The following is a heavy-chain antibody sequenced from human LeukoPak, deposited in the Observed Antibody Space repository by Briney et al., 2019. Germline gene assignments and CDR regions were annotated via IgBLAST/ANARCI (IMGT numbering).Heavy chain of an antibody. D-gene: IGHD6-19*01. V-gene: IGHV1-69*13. J-gene: IGHJ4*02. CDR3: AGRVVSSGWGAPFDY. CDR2: IIPIFGTA. Sequence: ASVKVSCKASGGTFSIYAISWVRQAPGQGLEWMGGIIPIFGTANYAQKFQGRVTITADESTSTAYMELSSLRSEDTAVYYCAGRVVSSGWGAPFDYWGQGTLVTVSS. CDR1: GGTFSIYA.